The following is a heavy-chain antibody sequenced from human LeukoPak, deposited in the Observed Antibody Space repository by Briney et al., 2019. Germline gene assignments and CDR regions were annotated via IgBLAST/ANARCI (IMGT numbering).Heavy chain of an antibody. V-gene: IGHV1-2*02. J-gene: IGHJ4*02. CDR2: INPHSGGT. Sequence: SVKGSCKTSGYTFTDYYMHWVRQAPGQGLEWMGWINPHSGGTNYAQKFQGRVTMTRDTSISTAYMELSRLRSDDTAVYYCARFDQVSETAGGYWGQGTLVTVSS. CDR3: ARFDQVSETAGGY. CDR1: GYTFTDYY. D-gene: IGHD5/OR15-5a*01.